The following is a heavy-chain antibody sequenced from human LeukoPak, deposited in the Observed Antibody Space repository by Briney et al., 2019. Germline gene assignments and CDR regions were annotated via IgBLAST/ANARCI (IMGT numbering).Heavy chain of an antibody. J-gene: IGHJ4*02. V-gene: IGHV1-69*04. D-gene: IGHD3-10*01. CDR1: GGTFSSYA. CDR3: ASLNGVGMVSDY. Sequence: RGASVKVSCKASGGTFSSYAVSWVRQAPGQGLEWMGRIIPILGIANYAQRFQGRVTITADKSTSTAYMELSSLRSEDTAVYYCASLNGVGMVSDYWGQGTLVTVSS. CDR2: IIPILGIA.